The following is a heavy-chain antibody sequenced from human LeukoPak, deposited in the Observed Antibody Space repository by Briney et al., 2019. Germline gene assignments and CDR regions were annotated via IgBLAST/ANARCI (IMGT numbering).Heavy chain of an antibody. CDR2: IYYSGST. Sequence: SETLSLTCTVSGSSISSYYWSWIRQPPGKGLEWIGYIYYSGSTNYNPSLKSRVTISVDTSKNQFSLKLSSVTAADTAVYYCARDGSGWYYFDYWGQGTLVTVSS. V-gene: IGHV4-59*01. J-gene: IGHJ4*02. CDR1: GSSISSYY. CDR3: ARDGSGWYYFDY. D-gene: IGHD6-19*01.